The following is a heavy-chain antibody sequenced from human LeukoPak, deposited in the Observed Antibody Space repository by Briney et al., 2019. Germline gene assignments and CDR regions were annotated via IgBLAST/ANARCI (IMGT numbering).Heavy chain of an antibody. CDR3: TRENGRSYWYFDL. J-gene: IGHJ2*01. V-gene: IGHV4-59*01. CDR2: IYNSGST. CDR1: GGSISSYY. Sequence: SETLSLTCTISGGSISSYYWSWIRQPPGKGLEWIGYIYNSGSTNYNPSLKSRVTISVDTSKNQFSLKLSSVTAADTAVYYCTRENGRSYWYFDLWGRGTLVTVSS.